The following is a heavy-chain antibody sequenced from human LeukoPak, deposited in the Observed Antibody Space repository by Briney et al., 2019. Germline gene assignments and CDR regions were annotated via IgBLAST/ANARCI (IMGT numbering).Heavy chain of an antibody. V-gene: IGHV3-64D*06. CDR1: GFTFSSYA. CDR3: VVQGWVFRAPTQYYFDY. Sequence: GGSLRLSCSASGFTFSSYAMHWVRQAPGTGLEYVSAISSNGGSRYYADSVKGRFTISRDNSKNTLYLQMSSLRAEDTAVYYCVVQGWVFRAPTQYYFDYWGQGTLVTVSS. D-gene: IGHD1-1*01. J-gene: IGHJ4*02. CDR2: ISSNGGSR.